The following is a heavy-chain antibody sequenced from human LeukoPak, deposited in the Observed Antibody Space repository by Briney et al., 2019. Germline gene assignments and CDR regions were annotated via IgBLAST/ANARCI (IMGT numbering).Heavy chain of an antibody. J-gene: IGHJ3*02. Sequence: SETLSLTCTVSGGSISSYYWSWIRQPPGKGLEWIGYIYYSGSTNYNPSLKSRVTISVDTSKNQFSLKLSSVTAADTAVYYCARPLAAAAPPDAFDIWGQGTMVTVSS. CDR1: GGSISSYY. D-gene: IGHD6-13*01. CDR2: IYYSGST. CDR3: ARPLAAAAPPDAFDI. V-gene: IGHV4-59*01.